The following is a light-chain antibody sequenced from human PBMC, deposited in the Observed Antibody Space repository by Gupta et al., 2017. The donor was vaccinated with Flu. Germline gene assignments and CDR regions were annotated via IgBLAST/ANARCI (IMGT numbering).Light chain of an antibody. V-gene: IGLV2-14*01. CDR2: EVS. J-gene: IGLJ2*01. Sequence: QSALTQPASMSGSPGLSITISCTGTSSDIGGYNYVSWYQQHPGKAPKLMIYEVSSRPSGVSNRFSGSKSGNTASLSISGLQTEDEADYYCSSYTSGSTYVIFGGGTKLTV. CDR1: SSDIGGYNY. CDR3: SSYTSGSTYVI.